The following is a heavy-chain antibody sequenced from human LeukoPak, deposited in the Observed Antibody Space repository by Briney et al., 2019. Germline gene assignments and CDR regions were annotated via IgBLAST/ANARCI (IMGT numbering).Heavy chain of an antibody. CDR2: IREDGSEA. D-gene: IGHD5-18*01. V-gene: IGHV3-7*01. J-gene: IGHJ4*02. CDR1: GFTFSDYY. Sequence: AGGSLRLSCAASGFTFSDYYMSWVRQAPGKGLEWVANIREDGSEAYYVDFVKGRFTISRDNDKNSLHLQMNSLRVEDTAVYYCARVLYFRENSYAGPFDQWGQGTLVTVSS. CDR3: ARVLYFRENSYAGPFDQ.